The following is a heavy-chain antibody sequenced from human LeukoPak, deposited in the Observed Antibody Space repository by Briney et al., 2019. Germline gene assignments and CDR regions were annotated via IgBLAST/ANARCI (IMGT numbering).Heavy chain of an antibody. CDR1: GGPISSYY. Sequence: SETLSLTCTVSGGPISSYYWSWIRQPAGKGLEWIGRIYTSGSTNYNPSLKSRVTMSVDTSKNQFSLKLSSVTAADTAVYYCARGSNPTTVSDPFDYWGQGTLVTVSS. CDR2: IYTSGST. V-gene: IGHV4-4*07. J-gene: IGHJ4*02. D-gene: IGHD1-1*01. CDR3: ARGSNPTTVSDPFDY.